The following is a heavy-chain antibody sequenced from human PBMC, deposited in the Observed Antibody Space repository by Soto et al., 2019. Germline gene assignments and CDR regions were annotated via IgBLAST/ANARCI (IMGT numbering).Heavy chain of an antibody. CDR1: GYTFYSHS. V-gene: IGHV1-18*01. D-gene: IGHD5-18*01. CDR2: INADYGNT. CDR3: VRCIQGDYYYGMDV. Sequence: QAQLVQSGAEVRKPGASVKVSCKASGYTFYSHSISWVRQAPGQGLEWMGRINADYGNTQYAQKFRGRVTMTTDTXXTTVYMELTNLRSDDTAVYYCVRCIQGDYYYGMDVWGQGTTVTVSS. J-gene: IGHJ6*02.